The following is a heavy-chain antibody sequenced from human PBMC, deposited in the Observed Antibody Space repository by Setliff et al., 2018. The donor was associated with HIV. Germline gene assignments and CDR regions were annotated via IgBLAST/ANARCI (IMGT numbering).Heavy chain of an antibody. Sequence: SVKVSCKASGGTFSSYAISWVRQAPGQGLEWMGRIIPILGVANYAQKFQGRVTITADESTSTAYMELSSLRSEDTAVYYCARDQGLTVTHSDDAFDIWGQGTMVTVSS. CDR1: GGTFSSYA. CDR3: ARDQGLTVTHSDDAFDI. D-gene: IGHD4-17*01. J-gene: IGHJ3*02. V-gene: IGHV1-69*04. CDR2: IIPILGVA.